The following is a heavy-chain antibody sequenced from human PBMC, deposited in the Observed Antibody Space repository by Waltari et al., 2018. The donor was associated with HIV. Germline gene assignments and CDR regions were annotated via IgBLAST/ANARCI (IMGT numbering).Heavy chain of an antibody. V-gene: IGHV3-7*03. J-gene: IGHJ4*02. Sequence: EVQLVESGGGLVQPGGSRQLSCLTSGFPFGSFSMSWVRQAPGKGREWVANINKESSERKYVDSVKGRFTIYRDNANNSLFLYVSSLRTEDTALYYCAREVSGSPYYFNYWGQGALLTVSS. CDR1: GFPFGSFS. CDR3: AREVSGSPYYFNY. D-gene: IGHD2-21*01. CDR2: INKESSER.